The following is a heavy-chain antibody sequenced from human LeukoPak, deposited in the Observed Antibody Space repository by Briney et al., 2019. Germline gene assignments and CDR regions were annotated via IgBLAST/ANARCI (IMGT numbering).Heavy chain of an antibody. Sequence: KPSETLSLTCTVSGGSISSSSYYWGWIRQPPGKGLEWIGSIYYSGSTYYNPSLKSRVTISVDTSKNQFSLKLSSVTAADTAVYYCARLMDGSGEDYWGQGTLVTVSS. D-gene: IGHD3-10*01. CDR3: ARLMDGSGEDY. V-gene: IGHV4-39*01. CDR1: GGSISSSSYY. CDR2: IYYSGST. J-gene: IGHJ4*02.